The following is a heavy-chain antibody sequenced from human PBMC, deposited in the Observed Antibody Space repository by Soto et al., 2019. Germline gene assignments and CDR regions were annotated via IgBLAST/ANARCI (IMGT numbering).Heavy chain of an antibody. Sequence: GGSLRLSCAASGFTFSRFELHWVRQAPGKGLGWISYISSSGSTAYYASSVEGRFTISRDNANNSVYLQMDSLRAEDTALYYCTRAAWFPYLSFYWGQGALVTVSS. V-gene: IGHV3-48*03. CDR3: TRAAWFPYLSFY. CDR2: ISSSGSTA. D-gene: IGHD3-10*01. J-gene: IGHJ4*02. CDR1: GFTFSRFE.